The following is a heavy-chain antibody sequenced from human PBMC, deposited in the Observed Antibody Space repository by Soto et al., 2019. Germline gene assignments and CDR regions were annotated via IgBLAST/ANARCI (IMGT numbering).Heavy chain of an antibody. CDR2: ISAYNGNT. CDR3: ARDSTPSSSDYYYGMDV. J-gene: IGHJ6*02. D-gene: IGHD6-6*01. CDR1: GYTFTSYG. Sequence: VASVKVSCKASGYTFTSYGISWVRQAPGQGLEWMGWISAYNGNTNYAQKPQGRVTITRDTSASTAYMELSSLRSEDTAVYYCARDSTPSSSDYYYGMDVWGQGTTVTVSS. V-gene: IGHV1-18*04.